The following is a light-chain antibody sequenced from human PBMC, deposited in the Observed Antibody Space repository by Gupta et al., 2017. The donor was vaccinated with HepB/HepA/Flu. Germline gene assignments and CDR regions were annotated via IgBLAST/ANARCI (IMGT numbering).Light chain of an antibody. CDR3: CSYAGSRYV. Sequence: QSALTQPRSVSGSPGQSVTISCTGTSSDVGGYNSVSWYQQHPGKAPKLMIDDVSKRTAGVPDRFSGSKSGNTAYLTISGLQAEDEADYYCCSYAGSRYVFGTGTKVTVL. CDR1: SSDVGGYNS. V-gene: IGLV2-11*01. J-gene: IGLJ1*01. CDR2: DVS.